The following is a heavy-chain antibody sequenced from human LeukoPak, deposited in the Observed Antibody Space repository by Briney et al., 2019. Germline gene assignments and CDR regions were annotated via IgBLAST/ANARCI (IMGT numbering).Heavy chain of an antibody. CDR1: GFTFSSYA. V-gene: IGHV3-30-3*01. CDR2: ISYDGSNK. J-gene: IGHJ4*02. D-gene: IGHD5-24*01. Sequence: PGGSLRLSCAASGFTFSSYAMHWVRQAPGKGLEWVAVISYDGSNKYYADSVKGRFTISRDNSKNTLYLQMNSLRAEDTAVYYCATNEFRGRDGYNFAYWGQGTLVTVSS. CDR3: ATNEFRGRDGYNFAY.